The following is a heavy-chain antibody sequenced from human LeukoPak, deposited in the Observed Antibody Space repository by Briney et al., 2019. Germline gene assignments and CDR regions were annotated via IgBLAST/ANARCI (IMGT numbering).Heavy chain of an antibody. CDR3: AWTYGSVPFDY. CDR1: GFTFSSYS. V-gene: IGHV3-21*01. Sequence: GGSLRLSCAAFGFTFSSYSMNWVRQAPGKGLEWVSSISSSSSYIYYADSVKGRFTISRDNAKNSLYLQMNSLRAEDTAVYYCAWTYGSVPFDYWGQGTLVTVSS. CDR2: ISSSSSYI. D-gene: IGHD3-10*01. J-gene: IGHJ4*02.